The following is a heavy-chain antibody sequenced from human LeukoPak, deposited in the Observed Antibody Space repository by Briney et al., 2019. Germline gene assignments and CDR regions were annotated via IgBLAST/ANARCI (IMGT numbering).Heavy chain of an antibody. V-gene: IGHV4-34*01. CDR2: INHIGST. Sequence: SQTLSLTCAVYGGSFSGYYWSWIRQPPGKGLEWRGEINHIGSTNYNPSLERRVTTSVDTSKNRFSLKLSSVTAADTAVYYCARAVVRGTKYIDYCGQGTLVTVSS. D-gene: IGHD3-10*01. J-gene: IGHJ4*02. CDR1: GGSFSGYY. CDR3: ARAVVRGTKYIDY.